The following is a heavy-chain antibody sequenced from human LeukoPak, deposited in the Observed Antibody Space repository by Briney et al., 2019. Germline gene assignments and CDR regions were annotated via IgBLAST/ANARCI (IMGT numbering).Heavy chain of an antibody. Sequence: GASVKVSCKASGYTFTSYYMHWVRQAPGQGLEWMGIINPSGGSTSYAQKFQGRVTMTRDTSTSTVYMELSSLRSEDTAVYYCARDLYYYDSSGYYGTYFDYWGQGTLVTVSS. CDR2: INPSGGST. CDR3: ARDLYYYDSSGYYGTYFDY. J-gene: IGHJ4*02. V-gene: IGHV1-46*01. D-gene: IGHD3-22*01. CDR1: GYTFTSYY.